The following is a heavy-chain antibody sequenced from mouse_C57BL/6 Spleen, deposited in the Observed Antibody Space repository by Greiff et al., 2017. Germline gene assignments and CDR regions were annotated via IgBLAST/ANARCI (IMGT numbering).Heavy chain of an antibody. CDR1: GYTFTSYW. V-gene: IGHV1-69*01. CDR3: ARGDIVTPFAY. Sequence: QVQLQQPGAELVMPGASVKLSCKASGYTFTSYWMPWVKQRPGQGLEWIGEIDPSDSYTNYNQKFKGKSTLPVDKSSSTAYMQLSSLTSEDSAVYYCARGDIVTPFAYWGQGTLVTVSA. J-gene: IGHJ3*01. CDR2: IDPSDSYT. D-gene: IGHD2-5*01.